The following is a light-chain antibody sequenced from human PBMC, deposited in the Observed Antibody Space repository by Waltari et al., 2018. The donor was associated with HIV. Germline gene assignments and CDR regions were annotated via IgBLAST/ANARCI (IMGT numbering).Light chain of an antibody. J-gene: IGLJ2*01. V-gene: IGLV2-23*02. CDR1: SSDVGSYNL. Sequence: QSALTQSASVSGSPGQSITISCTGTSSDVGSYNLVTWYQHHPGKAPKLMIYEVNKRPSGVSNRFSGSKSCNTASLTISGLQAEDEADYYCCSYAGSSTSVVFGGGTKLTVL. CDR3: CSYAGSSTSVV. CDR2: EVN.